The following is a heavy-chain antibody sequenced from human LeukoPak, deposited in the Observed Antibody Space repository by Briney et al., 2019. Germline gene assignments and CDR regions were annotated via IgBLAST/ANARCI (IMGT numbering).Heavy chain of an antibody. D-gene: IGHD3-10*01. J-gene: IGHJ2*01. CDR1: GGSISSGSYY. Sequence: SETLSLTCTVSGGSISSGSYYWSWIRQPAGKGLEWIGRIYTSGSTNYNPSLKSRVTISVDTSKNQFSLKLSSVTAADTAVYYCARAVVAESYWYFDLWGRGTLVTVSS. CDR2: IYTSGST. V-gene: IGHV4-61*02. CDR3: ARAVVAESYWYFDL.